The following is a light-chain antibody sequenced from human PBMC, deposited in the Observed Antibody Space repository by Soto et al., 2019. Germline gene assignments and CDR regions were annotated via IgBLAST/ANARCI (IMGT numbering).Light chain of an antibody. V-gene: IGLV2-14*01. CDR2: DVS. Sequence: QSVLTQPASVSGSPGQSITISCTGTSSDVGGYNYVSWYQQHPGKAPKLMIYDVSNRPSGVSNRFSGSKPGNTASLTISGLQAEDEADYYCSSYTSSSTLGVVFGGGTKRTVL. J-gene: IGLJ2*01. CDR3: SSYTSSSTLGVV. CDR1: SSDVGGYNY.